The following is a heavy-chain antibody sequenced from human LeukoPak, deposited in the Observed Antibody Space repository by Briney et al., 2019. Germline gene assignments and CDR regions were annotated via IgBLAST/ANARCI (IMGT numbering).Heavy chain of an antibody. CDR1: GGTFSSYA. J-gene: IGHJ6*03. CDR3: AKVAVARTDYYYYMDV. CDR2: IIPILGIA. V-gene: IGHV1-69*04. Sequence: ASVKVSCKASGGTFSSYAISWVRQAPGQGLEWMGRIIPILGIANYAQKFQGRVTITADKSTSTAYMELSSLRSEDTALYYCAKVAVARTDYYYYMDVWGKGTTVTVSS. D-gene: IGHD6-19*01.